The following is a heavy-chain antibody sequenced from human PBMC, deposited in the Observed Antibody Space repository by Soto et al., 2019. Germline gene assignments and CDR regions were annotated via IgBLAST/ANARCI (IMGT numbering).Heavy chain of an antibody. D-gene: IGHD3-22*01. J-gene: IGHJ4*02. CDR2: IYYSGST. V-gene: IGHV4-59*01. CDR1: GGSISSYY. CDR3: ARGGYDSSGYYYFDY. Sequence: QVQLQESGPGLVKPSETLSLTCTVSGGSISSYYWSWIRQPPGKGLEWIGYIYYSGSTNYNPSLKSRVTISVDTSKNQFSLKLCSVTAADTAVYYCARGGYDSSGYYYFDYWGQGTLVTVSS.